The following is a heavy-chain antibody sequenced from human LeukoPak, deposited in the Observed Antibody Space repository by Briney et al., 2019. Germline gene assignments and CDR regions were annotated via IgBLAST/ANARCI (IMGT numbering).Heavy chain of an antibody. CDR1: LFTFSSYA. CDR3: AKSINSGLLIAAAGYFDY. Sequence: GGSLTLSCAASLFTFSSYAMSWVRQAPAKRLEWVSAINGIGGSTYYADSVKGRFTISRDNSKNRLYLQMNSLRAEDTAVYYCAKSINSGLLIAAAGYFDYWGQGNLVIVSS. CDR2: INGIGGST. J-gene: IGHJ4*02. D-gene: IGHD6-13*01. V-gene: IGHV3-23*01.